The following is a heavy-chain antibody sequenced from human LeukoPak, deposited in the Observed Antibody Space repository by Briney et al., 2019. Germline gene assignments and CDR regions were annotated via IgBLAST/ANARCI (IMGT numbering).Heavy chain of an antibody. J-gene: IGHJ4*02. Sequence: GGSLRLSCAVSGFTFSSYSMNWVRQAPGKGLEWVSYITGSSSAIYYADTVKGRFTISRDNAKNSLYLQMNSLREEDTAVYYCAKVGGSYNFFDSWGRGALVTVSS. CDR3: AKVGGSYNFFDS. CDR2: ITGSSSAI. CDR1: GFTFSSYS. D-gene: IGHD1-26*01. V-gene: IGHV3-48*02.